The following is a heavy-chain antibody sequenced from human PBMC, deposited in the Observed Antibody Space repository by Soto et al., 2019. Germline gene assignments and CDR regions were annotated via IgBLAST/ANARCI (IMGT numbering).Heavy chain of an antibody. Sequence: GESLKISCQGSGYSFTGYWIGWVRQMSGEGLEWMGIIYPGDSDTRYSPSFQGQVTISVDKSLSTAYLQWSSLKVTSVTAADTAVYYCARHRNWKVDYWGQGTLVTVSS. J-gene: IGHJ4*02. CDR3: ARHRNWKVDY. CDR1: GYSFTGYW. CDR2: IYPGDSDT. D-gene: IGHD1-1*01. V-gene: IGHV5-51*01.